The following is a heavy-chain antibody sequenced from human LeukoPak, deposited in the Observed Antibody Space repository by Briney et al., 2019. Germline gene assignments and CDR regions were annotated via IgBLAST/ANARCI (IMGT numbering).Heavy chain of an antibody. D-gene: IGHD3-22*01. V-gene: IGHV4-59*08. J-gene: IGHJ5*02. Sequence: SETLSLTCTVSGGSISSYYWSWIRQPPGKGLEWIGYIYYSGSTNYNPSLKSRVTISVDTSKNQFSLKLSSVTAADTAVYYCARHRDYDSSVWWFDPWGQGTLVTVSS. CDR1: GGSISSYY. CDR2: IYYSGST. CDR3: ARHRDYDSSVWWFDP.